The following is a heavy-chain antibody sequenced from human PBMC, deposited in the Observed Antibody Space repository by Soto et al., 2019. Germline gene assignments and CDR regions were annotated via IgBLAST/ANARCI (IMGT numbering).Heavy chain of an antibody. D-gene: IGHD2-15*01. CDR3: ARWVEVSLDYFDS. CDR1: GGSFSSFY. V-gene: IGHV4-59*06. J-gene: IGHJ4*02. Sequence: SETLSLTCTVSGGSFSSFYWSWVRQNPGQGLEWIGHIFHSGRTYYNPSLKSRVSISVDTSKNQFSLNLNSVTAADTAVYYCARWVEVSLDYFDSWGQGIPVTVSS. CDR2: IFHSGRT.